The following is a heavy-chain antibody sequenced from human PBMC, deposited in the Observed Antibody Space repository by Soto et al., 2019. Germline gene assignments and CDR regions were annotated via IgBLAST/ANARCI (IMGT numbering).Heavy chain of an antibody. CDR2: MYSDGRT. CDR3: ARYYGAGSYFFDH. V-gene: IGHV3-53*01. D-gene: IGHD3-10*01. Sequence: EVQLVESGGGLIHPGGSLRLSCVGSGVSVSSNYMAWVRQAPGKGLEWVAVMYSDGRTYYADSVKGRFTISRDGSKNTLYFQMNSLRAEDTAVYYCARYYGAGSYFFDHWGQGALVTVSS. CDR1: GVSVSSNY. J-gene: IGHJ4*02.